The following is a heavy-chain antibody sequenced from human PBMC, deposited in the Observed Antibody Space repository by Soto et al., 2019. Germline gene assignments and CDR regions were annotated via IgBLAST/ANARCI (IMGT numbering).Heavy chain of an antibody. J-gene: IGHJ4*02. Sequence: GGSLRLSCAASGFSFSHYWMHWVRQVPGKGLVWISRISPDGSTTSYADSVKGRFTISRDNAKSTLYLQMNSLTVEDGAVYYCAESWLPTSNWGPGSLVTVSS. CDR1: GFSFSHYW. CDR3: AESWLPTSN. D-gene: IGHD5-12*01. V-gene: IGHV3-74*01. CDR2: ISPDGSTT.